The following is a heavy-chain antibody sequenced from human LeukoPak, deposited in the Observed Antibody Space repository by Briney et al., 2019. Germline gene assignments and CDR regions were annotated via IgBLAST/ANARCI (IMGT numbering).Heavy chain of an antibody. D-gene: IGHD3-22*01. Sequence: PSETLSLTCNVSGDSISSYYWTWMRQTPGKELECIGYIYYSGSTYYNPSLESRVTMSVDTSKSQFSLKLTSVTAADTAVYYCARTYDSSGYSAFHIWGQGTMVTVSS. CDR3: ARTYDSSGYSAFHI. J-gene: IGHJ3*02. V-gene: IGHV4-59*01. CDR2: IYYSGST. CDR1: GDSISSYY.